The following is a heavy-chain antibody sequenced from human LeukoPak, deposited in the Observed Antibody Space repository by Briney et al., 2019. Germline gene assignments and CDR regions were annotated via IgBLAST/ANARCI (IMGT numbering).Heavy chain of an antibody. V-gene: IGHV3-23*01. CDR1: GFTFSSYA. CDR2: ISGSGGST. CDR3: AKDFTAMDSLFDY. J-gene: IGHJ4*02. D-gene: IGHD5-18*01. Sequence: PGGSLRLSCAASGFTFSSYAMSWVRQAPGKGLEWVSAISGSGGSTYYAASVKGRFTISRDNSKNTLYLQMNSLRAEDTAVYYCAKDFTAMDSLFDYWGQGTLVTVSS.